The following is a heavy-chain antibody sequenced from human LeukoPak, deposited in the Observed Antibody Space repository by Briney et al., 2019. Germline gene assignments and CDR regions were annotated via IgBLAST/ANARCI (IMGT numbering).Heavy chain of an antibody. Sequence: PSETLSLTCTVSGGSMSSGGYYWSWIRQHPGKGLEWIGYIYYSGSTYYNPSLKSRVTISVGTSKNQFSLKLSSVTAADTAVYYCARHVRGRFPDAFDIWGQGTMVTVSS. CDR1: GGSMSSGGYY. CDR3: ARHVRGRFPDAFDI. J-gene: IGHJ3*02. D-gene: IGHD3-3*01. CDR2: IYYSGST. V-gene: IGHV4-31*03.